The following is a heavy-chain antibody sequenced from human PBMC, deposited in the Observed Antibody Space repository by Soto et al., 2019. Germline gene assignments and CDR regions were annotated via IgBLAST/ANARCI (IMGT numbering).Heavy chain of an antibody. CDR3: ARSMSPYDILTGLAWYFDL. D-gene: IGHD3-9*01. CDR2: IGTAGDT. V-gene: IGHV3-13*01. CDR1: GFTFSSYD. Sequence: EVQLVESGGGLVQPGGSLRLSCAASGFTFSSYDMHWVRQATGKGLEWVSAIGTAGDTYYPGSVKGRFTISRENAKNSLYLQMNSLRAGDTAVYYCARSMSPYDILTGLAWYFDLWGRGTLVTVSS. J-gene: IGHJ2*01.